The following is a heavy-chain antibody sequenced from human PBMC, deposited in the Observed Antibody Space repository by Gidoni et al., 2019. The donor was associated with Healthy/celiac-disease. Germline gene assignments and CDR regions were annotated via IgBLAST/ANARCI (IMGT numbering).Heavy chain of an antibody. Sequence: EVQLVQSGAEVNKPGESLKISCKGSGYSFTSYWIGWVRQMPGKGLEWMGIIYPGDSDTRYSPSFQGQVTISADKSISTAYLQWSSLKASDTAMYYCATLPAYCGGDCYWEYWFDPWGQGTLVTVSS. CDR1: GYSFTSYW. CDR2: IYPGDSDT. D-gene: IGHD2-21*02. J-gene: IGHJ5*02. V-gene: IGHV5-51*01. CDR3: ATLPAYCGGDCYWEYWFDP.